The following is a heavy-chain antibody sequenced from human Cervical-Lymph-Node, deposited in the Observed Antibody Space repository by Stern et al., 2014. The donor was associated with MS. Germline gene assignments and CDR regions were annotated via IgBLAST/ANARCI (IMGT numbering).Heavy chain of an antibody. CDR1: GGSISSYY. V-gene: IGHV4-59*08. CDR2: VHYSGTT. J-gene: IGHJ4*02. CDR3: AGSGTYYPDY. D-gene: IGHD3-3*01. Sequence: VQLVESGPGLVKPSETLSLTCSVSGGSISSYYWNWIRQPPGKGLEWIANVHYSGTTNYTPSIKGRIPILQDPSMNKTPLKRTSVTAADTAVYYCAGSGTYYPDYWGQGILVTVSS.